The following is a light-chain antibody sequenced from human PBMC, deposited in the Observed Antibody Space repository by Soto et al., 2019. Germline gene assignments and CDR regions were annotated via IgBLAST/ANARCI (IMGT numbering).Light chain of an antibody. V-gene: IGKV3-15*01. Sequence: EIVMTQSPATLSVSPGERATLSCRARQSISRNLAWYQQKRGQAPRLLIYGASTRATGIPARFSGRGSGTEFSLTISSLQSEDFAVYYCQQYHNWPPVTCGGGTKVDIK. CDR1: QSISRN. CDR3: QQYHNWPPVT. J-gene: IGKJ4*01. CDR2: GAS.